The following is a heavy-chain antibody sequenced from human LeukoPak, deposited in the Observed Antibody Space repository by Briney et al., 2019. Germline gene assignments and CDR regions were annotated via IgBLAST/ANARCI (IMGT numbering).Heavy chain of an antibody. Sequence: SETLSLTCTVSGGSISSGSYYWSWIRQPAGKGLEWIGRIYTNGSTNYNPSLKSRVTISVDTSKNQFSLKLSSVTAADTAVYYCARGQWLVGGDYFDYWGQGTLVTVSS. V-gene: IGHV4-61*02. CDR3: ARGQWLVGGDYFDY. D-gene: IGHD6-19*01. CDR1: GGSISSGSYY. CDR2: IYTNGST. J-gene: IGHJ4*02.